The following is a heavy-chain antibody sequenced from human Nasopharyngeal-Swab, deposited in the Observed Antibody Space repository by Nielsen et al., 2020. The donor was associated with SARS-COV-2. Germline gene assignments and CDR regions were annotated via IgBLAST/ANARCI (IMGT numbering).Heavy chain of an antibody. D-gene: IGHD5-18*01. Sequence: ASVKVSCKASGYTFTSYGISWARQAPGQGLEWMGWISAYNGNTNYAQKLQGRVTMTTDTSTSTAYMELRSLRSDDTAVYYCARDPPPEAWIQLWGDYYYGMDVWGQGTTVTVSS. CDR1: GYTFTSYG. CDR2: ISAYNGNT. V-gene: IGHV1-18*01. J-gene: IGHJ6*02. CDR3: ARDPPPEAWIQLWGDYYYGMDV.